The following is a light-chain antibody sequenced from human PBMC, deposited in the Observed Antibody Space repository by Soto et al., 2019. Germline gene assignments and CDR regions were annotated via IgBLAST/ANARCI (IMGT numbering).Light chain of an antibody. V-gene: IGLV3-21*02. J-gene: IGLJ1*01. CDR3: QVWDRISDQYV. Sequence: SYELTQPPSVSVAPGQTAWITCGGNNIGTKSVHWYQQKSGQAPVLVVYDDSDRPSGIPERFSGSNSGNTATLTITRVEAGDEADYYCQVWDRISDQYVFGFGTKLTVL. CDR1: NIGTKS. CDR2: DDS.